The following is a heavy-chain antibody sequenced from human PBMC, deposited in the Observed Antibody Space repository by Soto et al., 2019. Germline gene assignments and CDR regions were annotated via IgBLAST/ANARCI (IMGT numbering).Heavy chain of an antibody. Sequence: SETLSLTCAVYGGSFCGYYWSWIRQPPGKGLEWIGYINYSGSTYYNPSLKSRVTISVDTSKNQFSLKLSSVTAADTAVYYCAREPYVDIVPYGTDVWGQGTTVTVSS. J-gene: IGHJ6*02. V-gene: IGHV4-34*01. CDR3: AREPYVDIVPYGTDV. D-gene: IGHD5-12*01. CDR1: GGSFCGYY. CDR2: INYSGST.